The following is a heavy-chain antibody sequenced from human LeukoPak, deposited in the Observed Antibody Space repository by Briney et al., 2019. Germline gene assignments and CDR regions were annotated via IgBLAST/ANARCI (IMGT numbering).Heavy chain of an antibody. CDR1: GGTSSSYA. CDR3: VGSTSCYPRACAFDI. V-gene: IGHV1-69*06. Sequence: SVTVSCKASGGTSSSYAISWVRHAPGQGLEWMGGIIPIFGTANYAQKFQGRVTITADKSTSTAYMELSSLRSEDTAVYYCVGSTSCYPRACAFDIWGQGTMVTVSS. D-gene: IGHD2-2*01. J-gene: IGHJ3*02. CDR2: IIPIFGTA.